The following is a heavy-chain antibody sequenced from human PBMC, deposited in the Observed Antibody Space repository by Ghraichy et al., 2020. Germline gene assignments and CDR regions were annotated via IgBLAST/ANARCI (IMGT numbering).Heavy chain of an antibody. Sequence: TLSLTCAVYVGSFSGYYWSWIRQPPGKGLEWIGEINPTGTTNNSPSLKSRLTMLVDTSKNQFSLKLKSVTAADTAMYYCARRRQMWSAAEGDAFAIWGQGTMVTVSS. CDR1: VGSFSGYY. CDR2: INPTGTT. CDR3: ARRRQMWSAAEGDAFAI. V-gene: IGHV4-34*01. D-gene: IGHD2-21*01. J-gene: IGHJ3*02.